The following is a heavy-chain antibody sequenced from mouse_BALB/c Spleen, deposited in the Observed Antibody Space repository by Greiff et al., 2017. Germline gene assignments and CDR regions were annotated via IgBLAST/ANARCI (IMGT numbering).Heavy chain of an antibody. CDR3: ARQGNYDYGRAWFAY. J-gene: IGHJ3*01. Sequence: EVKLVESGGGLVQPGGSLKLSCAASGFTFSSYTMSWVRQTPEKRLEWVAYISNGGGSTYYPDTVKGRFTISRDNAKNTLYLQMSSLKSEDTAMYYCARQGNYDYGRAWFAYWGQGTLVTVSA. D-gene: IGHD2-4*01. CDR2: ISNGGGST. CDR1: GFTFSSYT. V-gene: IGHV5-12-2*01.